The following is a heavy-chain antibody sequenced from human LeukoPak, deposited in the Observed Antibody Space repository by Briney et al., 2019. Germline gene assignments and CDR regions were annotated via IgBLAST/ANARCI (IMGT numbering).Heavy chain of an antibody. CDR2: ISYSGST. J-gene: IGHJ4*02. CDR3: ARRDSSGWYYFDY. V-gene: IGHV4-59*01. CDR1: GGSISGYY. Sequence: SETLSLTRTVSGGSISGYYWSWIRQPPGKGLEWLGFISYSGSTSYNPSLKSRVTISVDTSKNQFSLNLRSVTAADTAVYYCARRDSSGWYYFDYWGQGTLVTVSS. D-gene: IGHD6-19*01.